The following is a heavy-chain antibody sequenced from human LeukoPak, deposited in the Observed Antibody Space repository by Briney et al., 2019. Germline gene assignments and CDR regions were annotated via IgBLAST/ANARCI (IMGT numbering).Heavy chain of an antibody. D-gene: IGHD5-24*01. J-gene: IGHJ4*02. CDR1: GFTFSNYW. Sequence: PGGSLRLSCAASGFTFSNYWMSWVRQAPGKGLEWVANIKEDGSVKYHVDSVKGRFTVSRDNAKNSLYLQMNSLRAEDTSVYYCARLQKRDSRDYWGQGTLVTVSS. V-gene: IGHV3-7*02. CDR2: IKEDGSVK. CDR3: ARLQKRDSRDY.